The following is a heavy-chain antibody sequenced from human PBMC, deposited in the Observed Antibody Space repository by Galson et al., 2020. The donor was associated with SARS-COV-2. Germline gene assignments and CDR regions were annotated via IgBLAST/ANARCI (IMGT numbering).Heavy chain of an antibody. Sequence: SETLSLTCSVSGDSITTYYWNWIRQPPGKGLEWLGYIYHSGRTSYNPSLKSRVTMSVDTSKNQFFLNLNSVTAADTAVYVCARGGAGVADYWGQGTLVTVSS. CDR2: IYHSGRT. D-gene: IGHD2-8*01. CDR3: ARGGAGVADY. J-gene: IGHJ4*02. V-gene: IGHV4-59*01. CDR1: GDSITTYY.